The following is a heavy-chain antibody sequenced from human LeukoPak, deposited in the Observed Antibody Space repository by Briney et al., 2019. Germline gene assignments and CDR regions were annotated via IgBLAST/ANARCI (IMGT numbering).Heavy chain of an antibody. Sequence: ASVKVSCKASGYTFISYCLHWVRQAPGQGLEWMGIINPSGGRTTYAQKFQGRVTMTRDMSTSTAYMELRSLRSDDTAVYYCAGDYYDSSGYYSWFDPWGQGTLVTVSS. D-gene: IGHD3-22*01. CDR1: GYTFISYC. CDR3: AGDYYDSSGYYSWFDP. V-gene: IGHV1-46*01. J-gene: IGHJ5*02. CDR2: INPSGGRT.